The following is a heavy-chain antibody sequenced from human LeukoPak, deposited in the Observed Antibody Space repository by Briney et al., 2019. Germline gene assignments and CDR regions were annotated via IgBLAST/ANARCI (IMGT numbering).Heavy chain of an antibody. J-gene: IGHJ4*02. V-gene: IGHV4-34*01. D-gene: IGHD6-19*01. CDR2: INHSGST. CDR3: ARVTAVAQDFDY. Sequence: SETLSLTCAVYGGSFSGYYWSWIRQPPGKGLEWIGEINHSGSTNYNPSLKSRVTISVDTSENQFSLKLSSVTAADTAVYYCARVTAVAQDFDYWGQGTLVTVSS. CDR1: GGSFSGYY.